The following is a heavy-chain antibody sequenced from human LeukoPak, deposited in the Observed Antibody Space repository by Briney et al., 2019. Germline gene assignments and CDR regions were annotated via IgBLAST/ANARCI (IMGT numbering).Heavy chain of an antibody. Sequence: PGGSLRLSCAASGFTFSSYEMNWARQAPGKGLEWVSYISSSGSTIYYADSVKGRFAISRDNAKNSLYLQMNSLRAEDTAVYYCARDLGAFDIWGQGTMVTVSS. D-gene: IGHD3-16*01. CDR1: GFTFSSYE. V-gene: IGHV3-48*03. J-gene: IGHJ3*02. CDR3: ARDLGAFDI. CDR2: ISSSGSTI.